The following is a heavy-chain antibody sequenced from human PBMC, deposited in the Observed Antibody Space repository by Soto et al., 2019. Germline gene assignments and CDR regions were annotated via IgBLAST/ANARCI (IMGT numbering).Heavy chain of an antibody. CDR3: APCTLHDYGDYDPGTSHVFDS. J-gene: IGHJ4*02. CDR1: GFSLSNSGVG. CDR2: IYGDNDK. Sequence: QITLKESGPSPVKPTQTLTVTCTFSGFSLSNSGVGVAWIRQPPGKALEGLALIYGDNDKRYSPSLKTRLTITKDTSKNQVVRTMTNMDPVDTATYYCAPCTLHDYGDYDPGTSHVFDSWGQGTLVTVSS. D-gene: IGHD4-17*01. V-gene: IGHV2-5*02.